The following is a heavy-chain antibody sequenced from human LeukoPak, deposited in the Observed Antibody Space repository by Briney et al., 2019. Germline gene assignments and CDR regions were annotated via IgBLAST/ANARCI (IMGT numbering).Heavy chain of an antibody. Sequence: GGSLRLSCAASGFTFSRYWMHWVRQAPGKGLEWVAVISYDGSNKYYADSVKGRFTISRDNSKNTLYLQMNSLRAEDTAVYYCAGGQQLEYAFDIWGQGTMVTVSS. J-gene: IGHJ3*02. D-gene: IGHD6-13*01. CDR3: AGGQQLEYAFDI. CDR1: GFTFSRYW. CDR2: ISYDGSNK. V-gene: IGHV3-30*03.